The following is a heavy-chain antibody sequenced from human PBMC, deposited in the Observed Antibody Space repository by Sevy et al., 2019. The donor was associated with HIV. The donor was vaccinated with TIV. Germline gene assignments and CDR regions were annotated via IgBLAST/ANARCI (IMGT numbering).Heavy chain of an antibody. CDR1: GGTFSTYA. V-gene: IGHV1-69*13. Sequence: ASVKVSCKASGGTFSTYAISWERQAPGQGLEWMGVIIPKSGTANYAQKFQGRVTITADESTNTAYMELSSLRSEDTAVYFCAREWELGGMDVWGQGTTVTVSS. J-gene: IGHJ6*02. D-gene: IGHD1-26*01. CDR3: AREWELGGMDV. CDR2: IIPKSGTA.